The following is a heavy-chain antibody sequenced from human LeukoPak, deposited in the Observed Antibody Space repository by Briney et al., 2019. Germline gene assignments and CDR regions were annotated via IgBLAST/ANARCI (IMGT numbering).Heavy chain of an antibody. Sequence: GGSLRLSCAASGFTFSSYWMSWVRQAPGKGLEWVANIKQDGSEKYYVDSVKGRFIISRDISKNTLYLQMNSLRAEDTAVYYCARGHSSGWYYFDYWGQGTLVTVSS. D-gene: IGHD6-19*01. CDR1: GFTFSSYW. CDR2: IKQDGSEK. V-gene: IGHV3-7*03. CDR3: ARGHSSGWYYFDY. J-gene: IGHJ4*02.